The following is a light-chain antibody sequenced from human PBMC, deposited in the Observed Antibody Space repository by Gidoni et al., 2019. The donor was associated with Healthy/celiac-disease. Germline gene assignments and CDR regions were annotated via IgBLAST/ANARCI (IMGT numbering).Light chain of an antibody. CDR3: QQSYSTPPYT. Sequence: DIQLLQSQSSLSASVGDRAPSTCRASQSISSYLNWYQRKPGKAPKLLIYAASSLQSGVPSRISGSGSGTDFTLTISSLQPEDFATYYCQQSYSTPPYTFGQXTKLEIK. CDR2: AAS. CDR1: QSISSY. V-gene: IGKV1-39*01. J-gene: IGKJ2*01.